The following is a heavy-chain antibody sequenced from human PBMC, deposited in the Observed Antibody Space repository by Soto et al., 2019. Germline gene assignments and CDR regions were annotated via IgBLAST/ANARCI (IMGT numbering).Heavy chain of an antibody. CDR3: ARTSRFVC. J-gene: IGHJ4*02. Sequence: SETLSLTCAVSGGSISSGGYSWSWIRQPPGKGLEWIGYIYHSGSTYYNPSLKSRVTISVDTSKNQFSLKLSSVTAADTAVYYCARTSRFVCWGQGTLVTVSS. D-gene: IGHD6-6*01. CDR2: IYHSGST. CDR1: GGSISSGGYS. V-gene: IGHV4-30-2*01.